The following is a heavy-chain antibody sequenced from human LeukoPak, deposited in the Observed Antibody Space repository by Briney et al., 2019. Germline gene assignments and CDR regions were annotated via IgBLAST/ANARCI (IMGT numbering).Heavy chain of an antibody. CDR1: GFSFSTYA. J-gene: IGHJ4*02. Sequence: PGGSLRLSCAASGFSFSTYAMSWVRQAPGRGLEWVSAIRASDGTTFYADSVKGGFTISRDNSKNTLYLQMNSLRAEDTAVYYCAKDSRGGPRPDCTNGVCYPWYGDYGYYWGQGTLVTVSS. CDR2: IRASDGTT. V-gene: IGHV3-23*01. CDR3: AKDSRGGPRPDCTNGVCYPWYGDYGYY. D-gene: IGHD2-8*01.